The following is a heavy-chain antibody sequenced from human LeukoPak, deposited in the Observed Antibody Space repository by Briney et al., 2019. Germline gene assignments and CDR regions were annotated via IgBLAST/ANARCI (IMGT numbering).Heavy chain of an antibody. CDR3: ARGVGYCCDGACYGLPRYTCYSGLDV. Sequence: GGSLRLSCVGSGFTFSRYWLNWVRQAPGKGLEWVANMNQDGSEIYYLDSVKGRFTISRDNSKNTLYLQMNSLRAEDTAVYYCARGVGYCCDGACYGLPRYTCYSGLDVWGQGTTVTVSS. V-gene: IGHV3-7*03. CDR2: MNQDGSEI. CDR1: GFTFSRYW. D-gene: IGHD2-21*02. J-gene: IGHJ6*02.